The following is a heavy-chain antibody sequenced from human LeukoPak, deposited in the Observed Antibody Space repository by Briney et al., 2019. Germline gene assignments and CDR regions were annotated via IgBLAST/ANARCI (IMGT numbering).Heavy chain of an antibody. J-gene: IGHJ4*02. Sequence: GASVKVSCKASGYTFTGYYMHWVRQAPGQGLEWMGWINPNSGGTNYAQKFQGRVTMTRDTSISIARMELSRLRSDDTAVYYCARVSYYYDSSGYYYDGVGFDYWGQGTLVTVSS. D-gene: IGHD3-22*01. CDR3: ARVSYYYDSSGYYYDGVGFDY. CDR2: INPNSGGT. CDR1: GYTFTGYY. V-gene: IGHV1-2*02.